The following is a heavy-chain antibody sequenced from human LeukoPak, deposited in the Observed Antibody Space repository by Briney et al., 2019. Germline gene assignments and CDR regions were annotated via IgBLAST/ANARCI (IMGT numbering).Heavy chain of an antibody. CDR3: ARHFYNYYYGMDV. J-gene: IGHJ6*02. CDR2: IYTSGST. D-gene: IGHD3-3*02. CDR1: GGSISSYY. Sequence: PSETLSLTCTVSGGSISSYYWSWIRQPAGKGLEWIGRIYTSGSTNYNPSLKSRVTMSVDTSKNHFSLKLRSVTAADTAVYYCARHFYNYYYGMDVWGQGTTVTVSS. V-gene: IGHV4-4*07.